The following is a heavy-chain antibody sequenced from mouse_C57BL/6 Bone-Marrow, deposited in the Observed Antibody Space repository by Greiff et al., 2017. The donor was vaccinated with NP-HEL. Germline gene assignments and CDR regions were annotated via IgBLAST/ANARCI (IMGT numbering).Heavy chain of an antibody. V-gene: IGHV1-82*01. Sequence: QVQLKESGPELVKPGASVKISCKASGYAFSSSWMNWMKQRPGKGLEWIGRIYPGDGDTNYNGKFKGKATLTADKSSSTAYMQLSSLTSEDSAVYFCARRGGLYAMDYWGQGTSVTVSS. J-gene: IGHJ4*01. CDR2: IYPGDGDT. D-gene: IGHD1-1*02. CDR1: GYAFSSSW. CDR3: ARRGGLYAMDY.